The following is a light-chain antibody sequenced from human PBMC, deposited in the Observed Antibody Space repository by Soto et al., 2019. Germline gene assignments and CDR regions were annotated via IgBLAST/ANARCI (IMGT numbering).Light chain of an antibody. J-gene: IGKJ1*01. CDR1: QSVGTSW. CDR3: QQYASSQWT. V-gene: IGKV3-20*01. Sequence: EIVLTQSPGTLSLSPGERVTLSCRASQSVGTSWLAWYQQKPGQSPRLLIYSTSSRATGIPDRFSGSGSETDFALTICRLEPEDSAIYYCQQYASSQWTFGQGTKVEIK. CDR2: STS.